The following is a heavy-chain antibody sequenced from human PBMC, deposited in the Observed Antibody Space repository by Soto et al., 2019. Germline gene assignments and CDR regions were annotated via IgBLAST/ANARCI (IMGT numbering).Heavy chain of an antibody. CDR1: GYTFTSYA. Sequence: GASVKVSCKASGYTFTSYAMHWVRQAPGQRLEWMGWINAGNGNTKYSQKFQGRVTITRDTSASTAYMELSSLRADDTAMYYCAKDLMPGAAPWQEYFHYWGQGTLVTVSS. V-gene: IGHV1-3*01. J-gene: IGHJ1*01. CDR2: INAGNGNT. D-gene: IGHD6-13*01. CDR3: AKDLMPGAAPWQEYFHY.